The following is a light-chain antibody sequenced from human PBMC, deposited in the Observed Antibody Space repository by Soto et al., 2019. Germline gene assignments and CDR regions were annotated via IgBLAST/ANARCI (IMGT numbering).Light chain of an antibody. Sequence: QSVLTQPASVSGSPGHSSTISCTGTSSDVGGYNSVSWYQQHPGKAPKLILYDVTDRPSGVSYRFSGSKSGNTASLTISGLQAADEADYFCSSFTSSMTNVFGSGTKVTVL. J-gene: IGLJ1*01. CDR2: DVT. CDR1: SSDVGGYNS. V-gene: IGLV2-14*01. CDR3: SSFTSSMTNV.